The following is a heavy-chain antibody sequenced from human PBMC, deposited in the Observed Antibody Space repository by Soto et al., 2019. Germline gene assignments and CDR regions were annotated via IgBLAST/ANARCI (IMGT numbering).Heavy chain of an antibody. J-gene: IGHJ4*02. CDR3: ARVDSSIYFDY. Sequence: SETLSLTCAVSGGSISSGGYSWSWIRQPPGKGLEWIGYIYHSGSTYYNPSLKSRVTMSVDTSKNQFSLKLSSVTAAYTAVYYCARVDSSIYFDYWGQGTLVTVSS. CDR1: GGSISSGGYS. D-gene: IGHD6-13*01. CDR2: IYHSGST. V-gene: IGHV4-30-2*01.